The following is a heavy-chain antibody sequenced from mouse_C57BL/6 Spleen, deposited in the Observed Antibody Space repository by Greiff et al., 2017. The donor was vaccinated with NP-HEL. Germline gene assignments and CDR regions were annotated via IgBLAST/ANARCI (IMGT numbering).Heavy chain of an antibody. Sequence: VQLQQSGAELARSGASVKMSCKASGYTFTSYTMHWVKQRPGQGLEWIGYINPSSGYTKYNQKLKDKATLTADKSSSTAYMQLSSLTSEDSAVYCCARGGNYDAMDDWGQGTSVTVSS. J-gene: IGHJ4*01. CDR1: GYTFTSYT. CDR2: INPSSGYT. V-gene: IGHV1-4*01. CDR3: ARGGNYDAMDD. D-gene: IGHD2-1*01.